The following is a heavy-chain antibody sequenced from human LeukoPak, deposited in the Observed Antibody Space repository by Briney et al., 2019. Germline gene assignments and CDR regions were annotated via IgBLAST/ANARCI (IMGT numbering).Heavy chain of an antibody. D-gene: IGHD3-16*01. CDR1: GFTLSSYS. CDR3: AREISLWQTYYYYYMDV. CDR2: ISSNSSYI. V-gene: IGHV3-21*01. Sequence: GGSLGLSRAASGFTLSSYSMNWVSQAPGKGLEWVSSISSNSSYIYYADSVKGRFTISRDNAKNSLYLQMNSLRAEDTAVYYCAREISLWQTYYYYYMDVWGKGTTVTVSS. J-gene: IGHJ6*03.